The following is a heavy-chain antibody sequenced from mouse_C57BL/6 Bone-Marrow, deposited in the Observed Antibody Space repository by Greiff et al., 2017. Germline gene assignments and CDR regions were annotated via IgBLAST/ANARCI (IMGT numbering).Heavy chain of an antibody. CDR3: ARGPMTCFDY. CDR1: GFTFTDYY. D-gene: IGHD2-3*01. CDR2: IRNKANGYKT. Sequence: ELKLMESGGGLVQPGGSLSLSCAASGFTFTDYYMSWVRQPPGKGLEWLGFIRNKANGYKTEYSASVKGRFTISRDNSQSILYLQMNALRAEDSATYYCARGPMTCFDYWGQGTTLTVSS. J-gene: IGHJ2*01. V-gene: IGHV7-3*01.